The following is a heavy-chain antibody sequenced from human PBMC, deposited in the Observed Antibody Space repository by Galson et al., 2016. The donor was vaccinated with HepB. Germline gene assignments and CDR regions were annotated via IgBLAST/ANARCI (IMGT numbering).Heavy chain of an antibody. J-gene: IGHJ5*02. Sequence: KVSCKASGYTFNSYGISWVRQAPGQGPEWMGWISTYNGNTNYAQKFQGRVTMTTDTSTSTAYMELRSLRSDDTAVYYCARAGVQFMVRGVIGRVNWFDPWGQGTLVTVSS. CDR2: ISTYNGNT. CDR1: GYTFNSYG. CDR3: ARAGVQFMVRGVIGRVNWFDP. D-gene: IGHD3-10*01. V-gene: IGHV1-18*01.